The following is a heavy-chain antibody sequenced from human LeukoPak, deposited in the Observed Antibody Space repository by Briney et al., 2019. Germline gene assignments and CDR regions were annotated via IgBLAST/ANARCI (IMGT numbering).Heavy chain of an antibody. CDR2: INPNTGGT. V-gene: IGHV1-2*02. CDR3: ARDYYDRFGYGAFDY. CDR1: GYTFTAYY. Sequence: ASVRVSCKASGYTFTAYYIHWVRQAPGQGFEWMGWINPNTGGTSYAQESQGRVTMSRDTSISTAYMELSRLSSDDTAVYYCARDYYDRFGYGAFDYWGQGTLVTVSS. J-gene: IGHJ4*02. D-gene: IGHD3-22*01.